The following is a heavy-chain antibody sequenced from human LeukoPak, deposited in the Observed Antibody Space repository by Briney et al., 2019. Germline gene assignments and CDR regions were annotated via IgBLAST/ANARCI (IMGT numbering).Heavy chain of an antibody. Sequence: PGGSLRLSCAASGFTFSAYTMNWVRQAPGKGLEWVSSISSSSSYIYYADSVKGRFTISRDNAKNSLYLQMNSLRAEDTAVYYCAKSFRSTSLDYWGQGTLVTVSS. CDR2: ISSSSSYI. J-gene: IGHJ4*02. D-gene: IGHD2-2*01. CDR3: AKSFRSTSLDY. V-gene: IGHV3-21*01. CDR1: GFTFSAYT.